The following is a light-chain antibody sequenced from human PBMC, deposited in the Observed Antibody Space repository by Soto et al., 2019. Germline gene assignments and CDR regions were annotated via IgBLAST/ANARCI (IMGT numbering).Light chain of an antibody. Sequence: DIPMTQSPSSLSASVGDRVTITCQASQDISSNLNWYQQKPGKAPKLLIYDASNLETGVPSRFSGGASGTDFTFTISSLQPEDIATYYCQQYDNVPPTFGGGTKVEIK. CDR3: QQYDNVPPT. CDR1: QDISSN. J-gene: IGKJ4*01. V-gene: IGKV1-33*01. CDR2: DAS.